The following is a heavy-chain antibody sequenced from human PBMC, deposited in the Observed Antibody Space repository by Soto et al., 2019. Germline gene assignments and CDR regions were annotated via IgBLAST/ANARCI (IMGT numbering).Heavy chain of an antibody. CDR1: GFTFSSYG. CDR3: AKDVERVLELRFLEGSYYYYYGMDV. CDR2: ISYDGSNK. Sequence: GGSLRLSCAASGFTFSSYGMHWVRQAPGKGLEWVAVISYDGSNKYYADSVKGRFTISRDNSKNTLYLQMNSLRAEDTAVYYCAKDVERVLELRFLEGSYYYYYGMDVWGQGTTVTVSS. J-gene: IGHJ6*02. V-gene: IGHV3-30*18. D-gene: IGHD3-3*01.